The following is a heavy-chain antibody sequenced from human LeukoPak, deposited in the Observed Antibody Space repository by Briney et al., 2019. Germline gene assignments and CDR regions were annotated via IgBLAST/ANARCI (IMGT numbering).Heavy chain of an antibody. J-gene: IGHJ6*03. D-gene: IGHD6-19*01. CDR1: GGSISSYY. V-gene: IGHV4-59*01. CDR3: ARGSRNSYSSGWYWRYYYYYMDV. CDR2: IYYSGST. Sequence: PSETLSLTCTVSGGSISSYYWSWIRQPPGKGLEWIGYIYYSGSTNYNPSLKSRVTISVDTSKNQFSLKLSSVTAADTAVYYCARGSRNSYSSGWYWRYYYYYMDVWGKGTTVTISS.